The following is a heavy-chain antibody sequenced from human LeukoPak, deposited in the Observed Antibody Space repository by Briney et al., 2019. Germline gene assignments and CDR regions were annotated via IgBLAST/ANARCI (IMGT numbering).Heavy chain of an antibody. J-gene: IGHJ1*01. D-gene: IGHD3-22*01. CDR3: ARAPSEIGGYYPKYFRH. V-gene: IGHV3-74*01. CDR1: GFTFSTYW. CDR2: IKSDGST. Sequence: PGGSLRLSCAASGFTFSTYWMHWVRQAPGKGLVWVSRIKSDGSTNYADSVKGRFTISRDNAKDTVSLQMNSLRPEDTGVYYCARAPSEIGGYYPKYFRHWGKGTLVTVSS.